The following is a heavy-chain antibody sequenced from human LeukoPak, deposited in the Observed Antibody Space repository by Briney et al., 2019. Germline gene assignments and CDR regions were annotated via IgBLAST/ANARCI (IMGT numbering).Heavy chain of an antibody. D-gene: IGHD2-15*01. CDR3: ASLGSNDY. Sequence: SETLSLTCAVYGGSFSGYYWNWIRQPAGKGLEWIGRVYMNRNINYNPSLKSRVTISADTSKNQFSLQLTSVTAADTAVYYCASLGSNDYWGQGTLVTVSS. V-gene: IGHV4-59*10. CDR2: VYMNRNI. J-gene: IGHJ4*02. CDR1: GGSFSGYY.